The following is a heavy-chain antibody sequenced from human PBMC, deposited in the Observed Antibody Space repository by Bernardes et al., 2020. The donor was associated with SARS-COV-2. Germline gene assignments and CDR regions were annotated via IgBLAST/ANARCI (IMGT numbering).Heavy chain of an antibody. D-gene: IGHD4-4*01. CDR2: ISTSSSYI. CDR1: GFTLGGYT. J-gene: IGHJ4*02. V-gene: IGHV3-21*06. Sequence: GGSRRFSCPAPGFTLGGYTRNRAAQAPGKGREWISSISTSSSYISYSDSVRGRFTISRDNAKNSVSLQMNSLRAEDTAVYYCARVDFSNLYYFDYWGQGTPVTVSS. CDR3: ARVDFSNLYYFDY.